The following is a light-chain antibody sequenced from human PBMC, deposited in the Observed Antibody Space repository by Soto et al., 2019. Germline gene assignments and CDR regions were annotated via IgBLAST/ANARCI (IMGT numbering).Light chain of an antibody. J-gene: IGKJ2*01. CDR2: GAS. CDR3: QQYDNWPYT. CDR1: QSVSNN. Sequence: EIVMRHSPATLSVSPGERATLSCRASQSVSNNLAWYQQKPGQAPRLLIYGASTRATAIPARFSGSGSGTEFTLTISSLQSEDFAVYFCQQYDNWPYTFGQGTKLEIK. V-gene: IGKV3-15*01.